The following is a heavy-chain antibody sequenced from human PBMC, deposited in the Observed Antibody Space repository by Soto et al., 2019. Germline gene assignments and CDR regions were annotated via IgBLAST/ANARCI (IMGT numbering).Heavy chain of an antibody. Sequence: QVQLQESGPGLVKPSETLSLTCTVSGGSVSSGSYYWSWIRQPPGKGLEWIGYIYYSGSTNYNPSLKSRVTISVDTSKNQFSLKLSSVTAADTAVYYCANYPNTVTSDYWGQGTLVTVSS. CDR2: IYYSGST. V-gene: IGHV4-61*01. D-gene: IGHD4-17*01. CDR3: ANYPNTVTSDY. J-gene: IGHJ4*02. CDR1: GGSVSSGSYY.